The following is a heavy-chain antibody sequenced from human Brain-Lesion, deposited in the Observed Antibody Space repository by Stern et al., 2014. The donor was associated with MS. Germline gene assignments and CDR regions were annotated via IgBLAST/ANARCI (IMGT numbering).Heavy chain of an antibody. CDR1: GYIFTGYY. CDR2: INPNTGGT. Sequence: VQLVESGAEVKKPGASVTVSCKTSGYIFTGYYIHWVRHAPGQGLEWMAWINPNTGGTKYAQKFQGRVTMSRDTSISTAYVELSSLTSDDTAVYYCARDQRGITIFGVVTDYYYLGMDVWGQGTTVTVSS. J-gene: IGHJ6*02. D-gene: IGHD3-3*01. CDR3: ARDQRGITIFGVVTDYYYLGMDV. V-gene: IGHV1-2*02.